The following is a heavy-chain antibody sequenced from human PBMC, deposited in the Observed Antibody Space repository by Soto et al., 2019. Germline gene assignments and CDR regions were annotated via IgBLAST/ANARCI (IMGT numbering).Heavy chain of an antibody. CDR2: IWYDGNSK. Sequence: QVQLVESGGGVVQPGRSLRLSCAASGFTFSSYGMHWVRQAPGKGLEWVAVIWYDGNSKYYADSVKGRFTISRDNSKNTLYLQMNSLRAEDPAVYYCARRPMRGYDYVSRLANYYGMDVWGQGTTVTVSS. CDR1: GFTFSSYG. J-gene: IGHJ6*02. CDR3: ARRPMRGYDYVSRLANYYGMDV. D-gene: IGHD5-12*01. V-gene: IGHV3-33*01.